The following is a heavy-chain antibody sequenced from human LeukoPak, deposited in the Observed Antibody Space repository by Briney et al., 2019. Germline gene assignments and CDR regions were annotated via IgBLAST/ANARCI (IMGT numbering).Heavy chain of an antibody. J-gene: IGHJ4*02. Sequence: SETLSLTCTVSGASMSSYYWGWVRQSPRKGLEWIVYIYYKGSTNYIPSLLNRVTISIDTSTNQFSLRLTSVTAADTALYYCACFSYGVYVGFDYWGQGGLVSVSS. CDR2: IYYKGST. CDR3: ACFSYGVYVGFDY. V-gene: IGHV4-59*08. CDR1: GASMSSYY. D-gene: IGHD4-17*01.